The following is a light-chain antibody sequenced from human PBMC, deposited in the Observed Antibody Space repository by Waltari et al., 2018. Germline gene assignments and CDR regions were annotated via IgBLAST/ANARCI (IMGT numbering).Light chain of an antibody. Sequence: QSALTPPASVSGSPGQSITISCTGTSSDVGGFNYVSWYQQYPGKAPKLMIFEVSNRPSGVSNRFSGSKSGNTASLTISGLQAEDEADYYCSSFTSSSVYVFGTGTKVTVL. J-gene: IGLJ1*01. V-gene: IGLV2-14*01. CDR2: EVS. CDR3: SSFTSSSVYV. CDR1: SSDVGGFNY.